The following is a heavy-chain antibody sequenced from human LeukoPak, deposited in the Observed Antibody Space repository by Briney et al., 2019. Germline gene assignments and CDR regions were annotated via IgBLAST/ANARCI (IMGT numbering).Heavy chain of an antibody. V-gene: IGHV4-4*02. CDR3: ARDYCSSTSCPERSAFDI. CDR1: GGSISRSNW. D-gene: IGHD2-2*01. Sequence: SETLSLTCAVSGGSISRSNWWSWVRQPPGKGLEWIGEIYHSGSTNYNPSLKSRVTISVDKSKNQFSLKLGSVTAADTAVYYCARDYCSSTSCPERSAFDIWGQGTMVTVSS. CDR2: IYHSGST. J-gene: IGHJ3*02.